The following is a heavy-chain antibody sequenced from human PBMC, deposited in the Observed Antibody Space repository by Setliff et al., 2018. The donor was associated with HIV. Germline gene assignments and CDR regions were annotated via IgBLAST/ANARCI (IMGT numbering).Heavy chain of an antibody. D-gene: IGHD3-16*01. CDR3: ARHVGDTFDI. CDR1: GYSFTNNW. Sequence: PGESLKISCKGSGYSFTNNWIGWVRQMPGEGLEWMGITHPEDSDTRYNPSFQGQVTMPTNKSISTAYLQWNSLKASDTAMYYCARHVGDTFDIWGQGTMVTVSS. V-gene: IGHV5-51*01. CDR2: THPEDSDT. J-gene: IGHJ3*02.